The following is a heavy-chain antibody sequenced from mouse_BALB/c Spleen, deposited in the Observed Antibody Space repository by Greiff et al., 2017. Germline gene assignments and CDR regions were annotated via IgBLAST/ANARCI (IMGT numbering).Heavy chain of an antibody. CDR1: GFNIKDTY. D-gene: IGHD1-1*01. J-gene: IGHJ4*01. CDR3: AQDGSSYAMDY. V-gene: IGHV14-3*02. Sequence: EVQVVESGAELVKPGASVKLSCTASGFNIKDTYMHWVKQRPEQGLEWIGRIDPANGNTKYDPKFQGKATITADTSSNTAYLQLSSLTSEDTAVYYCAQDGSSYAMDYWGQGTSVTVSS. CDR2: IDPANGNT.